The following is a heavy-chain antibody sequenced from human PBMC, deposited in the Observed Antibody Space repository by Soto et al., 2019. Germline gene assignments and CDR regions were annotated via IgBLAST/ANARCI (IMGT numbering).Heavy chain of an antibody. V-gene: IGHV4-59*01. D-gene: IGHD3-3*01. Sequence: PSETLSLTCTVSGGSISSYYWSWIRQPPGKGLEWIGYIYYSGSTNYNPSLKSRVTISVDTSKNQFSLKLSSVTAADTAVYFCAIGFWSGYPPYDDLYYYYYYMDVWGKGTTVTVSS. J-gene: IGHJ6*03. CDR2: IYYSGST. CDR1: GGSISSYY. CDR3: AIGFWSGYPPYDDLYYYYYYMDV.